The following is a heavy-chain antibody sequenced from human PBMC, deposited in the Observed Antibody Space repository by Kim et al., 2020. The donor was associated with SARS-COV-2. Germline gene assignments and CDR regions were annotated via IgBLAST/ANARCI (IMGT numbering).Heavy chain of an antibody. Sequence: SETLSLTCTVSGGSISDFYWSWIRQPAGKGLEWIGRIYSTGTINYNPSLRSRVTLSVYTPNNQFSLKMNSVTAADTAVYFCARGLGATYSFDYWGQGTLVTVSS. D-gene: IGHD1-26*01. V-gene: IGHV4-4*07. CDR3: ARGLGATYSFDY. CDR2: IYSTGTI. J-gene: IGHJ4*02. CDR1: GGSISDFY.